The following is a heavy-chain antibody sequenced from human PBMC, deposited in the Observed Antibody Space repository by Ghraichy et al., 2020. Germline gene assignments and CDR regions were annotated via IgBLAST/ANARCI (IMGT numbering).Heavy chain of an antibody. CDR3: VRGSGNSPPPFDY. CDR1: GFTFSSHW. D-gene: IGHD4-23*01. CDR2: INGDGSRI. V-gene: IGHV3-74*03. J-gene: IGHJ4*02. Sequence: LSLTCAASGFTFSSHWMHWVHQVPGKGLMWVLCINGDGSRIMYAESVKGRFTISRDNAKNTLYLLMTSLRADDTAVYYCVRGSGNSPPPFDYWGQGTLVTVSS.